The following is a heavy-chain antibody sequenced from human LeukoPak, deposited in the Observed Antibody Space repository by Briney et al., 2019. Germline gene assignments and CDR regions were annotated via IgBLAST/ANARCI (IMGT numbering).Heavy chain of an antibody. V-gene: IGHV1-24*01. D-gene: IGHD2-2*01. CDR2: FDPEDGET. Sequence: ASVKVSCKLSGYTLTELSMHWVRQAPGKGLEWMGGFDPEDGETIYAQKFQGRVTMTEDTSTDTAYMELSSLRSEDTAVYYCATENCSSTSCYYWYFDLWGRGTLVTVSS. CDR1: GYTLTELS. CDR3: ATENCSSTSCYYWYFDL. J-gene: IGHJ2*01.